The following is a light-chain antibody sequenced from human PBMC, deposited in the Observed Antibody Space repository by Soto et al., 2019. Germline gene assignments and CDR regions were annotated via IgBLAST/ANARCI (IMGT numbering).Light chain of an antibody. CDR2: GNS. CDR1: RSNIGAGYD. V-gene: IGLV1-40*01. Sequence: QSVLTQPPSVSGALGQRATISCTGTRSNIGAGYDVHWYQQLPGTAPRVLIYGNSNRPSGVPDRFSGSKSGSSASLAITGLQAEDEADYYCQSYDSSLRRIFGRGTKLTVL. J-gene: IGLJ2*01. CDR3: QSYDSSLRRI.